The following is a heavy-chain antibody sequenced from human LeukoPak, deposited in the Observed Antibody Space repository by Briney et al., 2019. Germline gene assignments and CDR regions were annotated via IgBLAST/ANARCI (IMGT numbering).Heavy chain of an antibody. CDR3: ARVIRIRDGYNLATYYDY. D-gene: IGHD5-24*01. CDR2: ISAYNGNT. V-gene: IGHV1-18*01. CDR1: GYTFTSYG. J-gene: IGHJ4*02. Sequence: GASVKVSCKASGYTFTSYGISWVRQAPGQGLEWMGWISAYNGNTNYAQKLQGRVTMTTDTSTSTAYMELRSLRSDDTAVYYCARVIRIRDGYNLATYYDYWGQGTLVTVSS.